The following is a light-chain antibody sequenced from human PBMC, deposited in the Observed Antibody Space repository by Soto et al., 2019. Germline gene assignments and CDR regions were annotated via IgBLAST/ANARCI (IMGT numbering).Light chain of an antibody. Sequence: AIQMTQSPSSLSASVVDRVTISCRASQDIRNTLAWFQQKPGEAPKLLIFAASNLQSGVPSRFSGSGSVTDFTLAITSLQPEDFATYYCLQHYNFSWTFGQGTKVELK. CDR3: LQHYNFSWT. CDR2: AAS. V-gene: IGKV1-6*01. J-gene: IGKJ1*01. CDR1: QDIRNT.